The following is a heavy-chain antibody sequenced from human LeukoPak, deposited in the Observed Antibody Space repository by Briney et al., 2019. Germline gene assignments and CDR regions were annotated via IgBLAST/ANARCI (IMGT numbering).Heavy chain of an antibody. CDR2: IYSGGST. Sequence: GGSLRLSCAASGFTVSSNYMSWVRQAPGKGLEWVSVIYSGGSTYYADSVKGRFTISRDNSKNTLYLQMNSPRAEDTAVYYCARVEVAGTDYFDYWGQGTLVTVSS. J-gene: IGHJ4*02. D-gene: IGHD6-19*01. CDR1: GFTVSSNY. V-gene: IGHV3-53*01. CDR3: ARVEVAGTDYFDY.